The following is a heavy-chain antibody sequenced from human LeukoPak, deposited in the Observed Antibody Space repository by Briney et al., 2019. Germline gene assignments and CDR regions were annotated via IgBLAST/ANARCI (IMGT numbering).Heavy chain of an antibody. D-gene: IGHD5-24*01. J-gene: IGHJ5*02. CDR3: ARDRDGFIDP. Sequence: PSETLSLTCTVSGGSVSSYYWSWIRQPPGKGLEWIGYIYYSGSTNYNPSLKSRVTISVDTSKNQFSLKLSSVTAADTAVYYCARDRDGFIDPWGQGTLVTVSS. CDR2: IYYSGST. CDR1: GGSVSSYY. V-gene: IGHV4-59*02.